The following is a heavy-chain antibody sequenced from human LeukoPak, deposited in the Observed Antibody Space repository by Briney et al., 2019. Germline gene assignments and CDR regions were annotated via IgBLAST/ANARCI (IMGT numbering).Heavy chain of an antibody. D-gene: IGHD3-22*01. J-gene: IGHJ4*02. V-gene: IGHV4-59*01. CDR1: GGSISSYY. Sequence: KPSETPSLTCTVSGGSISSYYWSWIRQPPGKGLEWIGYVYNTVDMNYNPSLQSRVTISVDMSKNHVSLRLNSVTAAVTAIYYCARSRNYDSSGYNPTHYFDSWGQGALVTVSS. CDR3: ARSRNYDSSGYNPTHYFDS. CDR2: VYNTVDM.